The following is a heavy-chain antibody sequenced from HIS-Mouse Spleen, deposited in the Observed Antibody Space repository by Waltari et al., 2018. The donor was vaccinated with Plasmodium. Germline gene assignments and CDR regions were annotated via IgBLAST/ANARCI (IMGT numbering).Heavy chain of an antibody. D-gene: IGHD6-13*01. CDR3: ARVLGYKAAAGTFVEYFQH. CDR2: INPNSGGT. CDR1: RYTFTGYY. V-gene: IGHV1-2*02. Sequence: QVQLVQSGAEVKKPGASVKVSCKASRYTFTGYYMHWLRQAPGHGLEWMGWINPNSGGTNYAQNFQGRVTMTRDTSISTAYMELSRLRSDDTAVYYCARVLGYKAAAGTFVEYFQHWGQGTLVTVSS. J-gene: IGHJ1*01.